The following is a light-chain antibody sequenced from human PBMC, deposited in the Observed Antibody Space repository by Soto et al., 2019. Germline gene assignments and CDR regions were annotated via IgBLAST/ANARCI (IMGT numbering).Light chain of an antibody. V-gene: IGKV3-15*01. J-gene: IGKJ1*01. CDR2: GAY. CDR3: QQYDYLWA. CDR1: QYVGRN. Sequence: EIVMTQSPATLSVSPGERAIISCRASQYVGRNLAWYQQRPGQPPRLLIYGAYTRATGIPARFSGSGSGTEFTLTISGLQPEDFVPYYCQQYDYLWAFGQGTKVDIK.